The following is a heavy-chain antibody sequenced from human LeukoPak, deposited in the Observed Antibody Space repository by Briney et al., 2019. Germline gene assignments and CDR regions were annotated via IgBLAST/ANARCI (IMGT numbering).Heavy chain of an antibody. D-gene: IGHD7-27*01. V-gene: IGHV3-30*04. CDR3: ARRLGMGWYFDL. Sequence: SGGSLGLSCAASGFTFSSYAMDCGRQAPGKRLEWVAVISYDGSNKYYADSVKGRFTISRDNSKNTLYLQMNSLRSERTAVYYRARRLGMGWYFDLWVRGTLVTVSS. CDR2: ISYDGSNK. J-gene: IGHJ2*01. CDR1: GFTFSSYA.